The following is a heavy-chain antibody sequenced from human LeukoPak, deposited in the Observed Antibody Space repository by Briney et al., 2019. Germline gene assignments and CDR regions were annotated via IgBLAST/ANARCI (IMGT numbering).Heavy chain of an antibody. CDR1: GGSISNYY. Sequence: PSETLSLTCTVSGGSISNYYRSWVRQPAGKGLEWIGRIYSSGDTNYNLSLTSRVTISVDKSKNQLSLKLTSVTPADTAVYYCVRERVGYDTSGRGPRFDCWGQGTLVTVSS. CDR2: IYSSGDT. D-gene: IGHD3-22*01. J-gene: IGHJ4*02. CDR3: VRERVGYDTSGRGPRFDC. V-gene: IGHV4-4*07.